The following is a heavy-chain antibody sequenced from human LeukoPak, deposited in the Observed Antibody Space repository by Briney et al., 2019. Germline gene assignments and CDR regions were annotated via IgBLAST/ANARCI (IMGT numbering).Heavy chain of an antibody. Sequence: SETLSLTCAVSRGSLNSYYWSWVRQPPGKGGEWIGYTYYIGNPNYNPSLTSRATIPVDTSKNQFSLKLSTVTAADTAVYYCARGRSWHYGAFDIWGQGTMVTVSS. CDR3: ARGRSWHYGAFDI. V-gene: IGHV4-59*08. CDR1: RGSLNSYY. J-gene: IGHJ3*02. CDR2: TYYIGNP. D-gene: IGHD4-17*01.